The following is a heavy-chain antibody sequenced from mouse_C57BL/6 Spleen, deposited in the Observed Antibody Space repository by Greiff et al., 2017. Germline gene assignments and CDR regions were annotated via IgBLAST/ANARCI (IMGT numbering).Heavy chain of an antibody. CDR1: GFTFSDFY. J-gene: IGHJ4*01. D-gene: IGHD1-1*01. CDR3: ARDAPYYYCTSTGAMDY. CDR2: SRNKANDYTT. Sequence: EVKLVESGGGLVQSGRSLRLSCATSGFTFSDFYMEWVRQAPGKGLEWIAASRNKANDYTTEYSASVKGRFIVSRYTSQSILYLQMNALSAEDTAIYYCARDAPYYYCTSTGAMDYWGQGTSVTVSS. V-gene: IGHV7-1*01.